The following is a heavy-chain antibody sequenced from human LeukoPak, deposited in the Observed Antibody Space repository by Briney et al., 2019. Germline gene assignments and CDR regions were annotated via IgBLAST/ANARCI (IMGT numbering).Heavy chain of an antibody. CDR2: IIPIFGTA. V-gene: IGHV1-69*06. CDR3: ASYYDILTGYLVY. CDR1: GGTFSSYA. Sequence: SVKVSCKASGGTFSSYAISWVRQAPGQGLEWMGGIIPIFGTANYAQKFQGRVTITADKSTSTAYMELGSLRSEDTAVYYCASYYDILTGYLVYWGQGTLVTVSS. D-gene: IGHD3-9*01. J-gene: IGHJ4*02.